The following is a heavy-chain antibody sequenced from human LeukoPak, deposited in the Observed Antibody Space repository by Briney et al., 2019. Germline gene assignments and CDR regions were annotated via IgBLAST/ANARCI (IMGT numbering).Heavy chain of an antibody. J-gene: IGHJ4*02. CDR3: AHRDTAMVRVDY. V-gene: IGHV3-15*01. D-gene: IGHD5-18*01. CDR1: GSTFRNAS. Sequence: GGSLRLSCAASGSTFRNASMSWVRQAPGKGLEWVGRIKSKTDGGTTDYAAPVKGRFTISRDDSKNTVYLQMNSLTTEDTAVYFCAHRDTAMVRVDYWGQGTLVTVSS. CDR2: IKSKTDGGTT.